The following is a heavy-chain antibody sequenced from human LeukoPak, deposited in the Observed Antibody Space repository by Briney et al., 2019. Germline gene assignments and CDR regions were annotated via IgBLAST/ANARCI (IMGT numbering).Heavy chain of an antibody. J-gene: IGHJ6*02. CDR2: FDPEDGET. CDR3: ATVTMVRGVTLNYGMDV. Sequence: ASVKVSCTVSGYTLTELSMHWVRQAPGRGLEWMGGFDPEDGETIYAQKFQGRVTMTEDTSTDTAYMELSSLRSEDTAVYYCATVTMVRGVTLNYGMDVWGQGTTVTVSS. V-gene: IGHV1-24*01. D-gene: IGHD3-10*01. CDR1: GYTLTELS.